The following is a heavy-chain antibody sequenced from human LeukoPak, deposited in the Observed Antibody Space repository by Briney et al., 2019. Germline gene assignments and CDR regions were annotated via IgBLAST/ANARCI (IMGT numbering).Heavy chain of an antibody. CDR3: ARHGKPLWFGGPRDWFDP. CDR1: GVSISTSNSY. D-gene: IGHD3-10*01. J-gene: IGHJ5*02. CDR2: MYYTGNT. V-gene: IGHV4-39*01. Sequence: SETLSLTCTVSGVSISTSNSYWGWIRQPPGKGLEWIGSMYYTGNTYYNPSLKSRVTISVDTSKNQFSLKLSSVTAADTAVYYCARHGKPLWFGGPRDWFDPWGQGTLVTVSS.